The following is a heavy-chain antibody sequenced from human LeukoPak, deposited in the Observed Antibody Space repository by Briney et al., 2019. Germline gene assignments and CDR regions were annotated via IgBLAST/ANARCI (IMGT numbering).Heavy chain of an antibody. J-gene: IGHJ4*02. D-gene: IGHD3-9*01. V-gene: IGHV1-69*13. CDR2: IIPIFGTA. Sequence: ASVKVSCKASGGTFSSYAISWVRRATGQGLEWMGGIIPIFGTANYAQKFQGRVTITADESTSTAYMELSSLRSDDTAVYYCARDILTGYYKGVDYWGQGTLVTVSS. CDR3: ARDILTGYYKGVDY. CDR1: GGTFSSYA.